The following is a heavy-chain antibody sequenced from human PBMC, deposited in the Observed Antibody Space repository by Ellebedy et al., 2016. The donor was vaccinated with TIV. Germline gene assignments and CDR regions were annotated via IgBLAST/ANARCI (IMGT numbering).Heavy chain of an antibody. CDR1: GYSISSGYY. D-gene: IGHD3-16*02. V-gene: IGHV4-38-2*02. J-gene: IGHJ4*02. CDR3: ASGMITFGGVIAPVFDY. Sequence: SETLSLXXTVSGYSISSGYYWGWIRQPPGKGLEWIGSIYHSGSTYYNPSLKSRVTISVDTSKNQFSLKLSSVTAADTAVYYCASGMITFGGVIAPVFDYWGQGTLVTVSS. CDR2: IYHSGST.